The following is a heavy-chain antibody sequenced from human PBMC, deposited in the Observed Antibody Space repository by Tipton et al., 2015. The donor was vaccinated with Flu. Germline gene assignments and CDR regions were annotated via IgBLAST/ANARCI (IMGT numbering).Heavy chain of an antibody. CDR2: IRSRAYGGTT. Sequence: QLVQSGGGLVQPGRSLRLSCTGSGFSFGSYAVSWVRQAPGKGLEWVGFIRSRAYGGTTEYAASVKGRFSISRDDSKSTAFLQVNSLKTEDTAVYYCTREVNGYGDYDPKLDYWGQGTLVTVSS. J-gene: IGHJ4*02. D-gene: IGHD4-17*01. V-gene: IGHV3-49*04. CDR1: GFSFGSYA. CDR3: TREVNGYGDYDPKLDY.